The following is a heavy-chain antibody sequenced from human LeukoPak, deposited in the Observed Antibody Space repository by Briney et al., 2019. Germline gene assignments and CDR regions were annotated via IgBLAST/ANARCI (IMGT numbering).Heavy chain of an antibody. D-gene: IGHD2-2*01. J-gene: IGHJ4*02. CDR3: ARDERRYCSDSSCYPGDF. CDR2: ISRTSVYI. CDR1: GFNFNDYA. Sequence: GGSLRLSCAASGFNFNDYAMKWVRQAPGKGLEWVSAISRTSVYIYYSDSVKGRFTISRDNAKNSVYLQMDSLRAEDTAVYYCARDERRYCSDSSCYPGDFWGQGTLATVSS. V-gene: IGHV3-21*01.